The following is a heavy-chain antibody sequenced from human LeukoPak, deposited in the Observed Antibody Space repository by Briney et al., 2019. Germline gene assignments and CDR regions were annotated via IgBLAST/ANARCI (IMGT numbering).Heavy chain of an antibody. Sequence: SETLSLTCTVSGGSISSYYWSWIRQPPGKGLEWIGYIYYSGSTNYNPSFKSRVTISVDTSKNQFSLKLSSVTAADTAVYYCARAGMVRGVTGFDPWGQGTLVTVSS. V-gene: IGHV4-59*08. CDR3: ARAGMVRGVTGFDP. CDR1: GGSISSYY. CDR2: IYYSGST. D-gene: IGHD3-10*01. J-gene: IGHJ5*02.